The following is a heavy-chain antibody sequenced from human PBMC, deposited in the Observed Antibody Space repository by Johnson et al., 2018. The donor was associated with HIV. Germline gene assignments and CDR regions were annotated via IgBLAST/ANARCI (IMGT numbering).Heavy chain of an antibody. J-gene: IGHJ3*02. Sequence: QMQLVESGGGVVRPGGSLRLSCAASGFTFSDHYMSWIRQAPGKGLEWVSYISSSGSTIYYADSVKGRFTISRDNAKNSLYLQMSSLSVEDTAVYYCATRDPTYRPGAFDIWGQGTTVTVSS. CDR3: ATRDPTYRPGAFDI. CDR2: ISSSGSTI. V-gene: IGHV3-11*04. D-gene: IGHD1-14*01. CDR1: GFTFSDHY.